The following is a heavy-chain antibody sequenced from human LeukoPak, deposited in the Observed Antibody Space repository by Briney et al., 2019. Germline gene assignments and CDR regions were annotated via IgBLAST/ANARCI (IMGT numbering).Heavy chain of an antibody. CDR3: ARDSLVGAYYYFDF. V-gene: IGHV4-4*07. J-gene: IGHJ4*02. Sequence: SQTLSLTCTVSGGSISSYYWSWIRQPAGKGLEWIGRIYTSGSTNYNPSLKSRVTMSVDTSKNQFSLKLSSVTAADTAVYYCARDSLVGAYYYFDFWGQGTLVTVSS. CDR1: GGSISSYY. D-gene: IGHD1-26*01. CDR2: IYTSGST.